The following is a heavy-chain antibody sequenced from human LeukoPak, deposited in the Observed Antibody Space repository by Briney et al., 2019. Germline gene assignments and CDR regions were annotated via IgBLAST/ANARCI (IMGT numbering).Heavy chain of an antibody. CDR1: GGSFSGYY. Sequence: PSETLSLTCAVYGGSFSGYYWSWIRQPPGKGLEWIGEINHSGSTNYNPSLKSRVTISVDTSKNQFSLKLSSVTAADTAVYCCARGRSYYYDSSGYYYWGQGTLVTVSS. CDR3: ARGRSYYYDSSGYYY. J-gene: IGHJ4*02. D-gene: IGHD3-22*01. V-gene: IGHV4-34*01. CDR2: INHSGST.